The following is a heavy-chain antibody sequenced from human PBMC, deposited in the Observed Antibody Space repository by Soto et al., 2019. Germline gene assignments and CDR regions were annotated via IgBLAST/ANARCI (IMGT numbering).Heavy chain of an antibody. CDR2: ISGSGGST. CDR3: AEDARFSGYYSY. V-gene: IGHV3-23*01. D-gene: IGHD3-3*01. Sequence: GGSLRLSCAASGFTFSSYAMSWVRQAPGKGLEWVSAISGSGGSTYYADSVKGRFTISRDNSKNTLYLQMDSLRAEDTAVYYCAEDARFSGYYSYWGQGTLVTVSS. J-gene: IGHJ4*02. CDR1: GFTFSSYA.